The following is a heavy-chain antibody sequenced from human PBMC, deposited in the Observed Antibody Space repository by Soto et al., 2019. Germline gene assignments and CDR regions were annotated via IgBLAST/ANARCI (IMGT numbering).Heavy chain of an antibody. V-gene: IGHV4-39*01. Sequence: SETLSLTCTVSGGSISSSSYYWGWIRQPPGKGLEWIGSIYYSGSTYYNPSLKSRVTISVDTSKNQFSLKLSSVTAADTAVYYCARSRTTVVTLDYWGQGTLVTYPQ. J-gene: IGHJ4*02. CDR1: GGSISSSSYY. CDR3: ARSRTTVVTLDY. CDR2: IYYSGST. D-gene: IGHD4-17*01.